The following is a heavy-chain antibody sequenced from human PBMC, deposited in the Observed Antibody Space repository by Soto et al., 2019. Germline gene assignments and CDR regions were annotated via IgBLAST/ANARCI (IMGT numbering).Heavy chain of an antibody. V-gene: IGHV3-7*05. CDR3: ARPRYYGNYPS. CDR1: GFTFSNEW. D-gene: IGHD3-10*01. Sequence: EVQLVESGGGLVQPGGSLRLSCVASGFTFSNEWMAWVRQAPGGGLEWVANIKEDGSEAHYVDTVKGRFTISRDNAKASLYLQMKSLRAEDTAVYYCARPRYYGNYPSWGQGSLVTVSS. J-gene: IGHJ5*02. CDR2: IKEDGSEA.